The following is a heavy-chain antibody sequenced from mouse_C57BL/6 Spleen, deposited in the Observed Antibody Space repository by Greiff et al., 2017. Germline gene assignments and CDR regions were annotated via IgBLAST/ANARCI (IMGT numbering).Heavy chain of an antibody. V-gene: IGHV5-17*01. CDR2: ISSGSGST. Sequence: EVKLMESGGGLVKPGGSLKLSCAASGFTFSDYGMHWVRQAPEKGLEWVGYISSGSGSTYYADTVKGRVTISTDNAKNTLFLHMISLRSEATAMYCGAWKRERAWYYFDGWGQGTTLTVSS. CDR3: AWKRERAWYYFDG. J-gene: IGHJ2*01. CDR1: GFTFSDYG. D-gene: IGHD1-1*02.